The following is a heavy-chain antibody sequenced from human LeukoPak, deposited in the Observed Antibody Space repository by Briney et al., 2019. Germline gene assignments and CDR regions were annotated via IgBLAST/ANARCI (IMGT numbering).Heavy chain of an antibody. CDR2: SYYIGNT. CDR3: ASSPPHYYYYYMDV. Sequence: PSETLSLTCVVSGGSMRSSSYYWGWIRQSPGGGLEYIGSSYYIGNTFYSPSLQSRVTISVDTSKNQFSLKLSSVTAADTAVYYCASSPPHYYYYYMDVWGKGTAVTVSS. V-gene: IGHV4-39*07. J-gene: IGHJ6*03. CDR1: GGSMRSSSYY.